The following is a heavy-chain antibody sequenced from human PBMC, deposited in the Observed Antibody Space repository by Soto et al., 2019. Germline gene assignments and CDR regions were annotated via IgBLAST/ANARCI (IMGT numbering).Heavy chain of an antibody. J-gene: IGHJ4*01. CDR1: GYQFTTTG. Sequence: SVMISSTASGYQFTTTGIAWVRKAPGPGFEWMGWISTYSGLTKYAEKFQGRVTMTTDTSTSTADMELKTLRSDDTAVDFCARGARGYDCSCYYCG. V-gene: IGHV1-18*01. CDR2: ISTYSGLT. CDR3: ARGARGYDCSCYY. D-gene: IGHD3-22*01.